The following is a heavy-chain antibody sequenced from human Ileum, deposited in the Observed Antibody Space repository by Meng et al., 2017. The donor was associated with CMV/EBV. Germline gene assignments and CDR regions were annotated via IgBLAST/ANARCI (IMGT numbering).Heavy chain of an antibody. CDR3: VRDTPGDGMDV. D-gene: IGHD2-2*01. Sequence: GESLKISCAASGFTFSSYWIHWVRQAPGKGLVWVSVINSDGTSTTYADSVKGRSTISRDNAKNTLYLQMTSLRAEDTAVYYCVRDTPGDGMDVWGQGTTVTVSS. V-gene: IGHV3-74*01. CDR2: INSDGTST. J-gene: IGHJ6*02. CDR1: GFTFSSYW.